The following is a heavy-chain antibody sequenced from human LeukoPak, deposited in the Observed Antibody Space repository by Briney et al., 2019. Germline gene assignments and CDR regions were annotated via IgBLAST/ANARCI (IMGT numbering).Heavy chain of an antibody. Sequence: GGSLRLSCVVSGITLSNYGMSWVRQAPGKGLEWVAGISDRGGSTNYADSVKGRFTISRDNPKNTLYLQMNSLRSEDTAVYFCAKRGVVIRAVLVVGFHKEAYYFDSWGQGALVAVSS. CDR1: GITLSNYG. J-gene: IGHJ4*02. D-gene: IGHD2-15*01. CDR2: ISDRGGST. V-gene: IGHV3-23*01. CDR3: AKRGVVIRAVLVVGFHKEAYYFDS.